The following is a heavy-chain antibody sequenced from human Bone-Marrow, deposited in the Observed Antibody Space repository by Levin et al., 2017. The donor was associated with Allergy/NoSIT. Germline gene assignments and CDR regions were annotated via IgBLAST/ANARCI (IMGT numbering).Heavy chain of an antibody. J-gene: IGHJ4*02. Sequence: SVKVSCKASGGTFSSYTISWVRQAPGQGLEWMGRIIPILGIANYAQKFQGRVTITADKSTSTAYMELSSLRSEDTAVYYCARIAVGFTRPGTDDYWGQGTLVTVSS. CDR1: GGTFSSYT. D-gene: IGHD3-10*01. V-gene: IGHV1-69*02. CDR2: IIPILGIA. CDR3: ARIAVGFTRPGTDDY.